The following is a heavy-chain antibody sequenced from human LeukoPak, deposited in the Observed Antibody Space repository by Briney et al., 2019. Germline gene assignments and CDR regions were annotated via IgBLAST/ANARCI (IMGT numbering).Heavy chain of an antibody. CDR2: ISYDGSNK. J-gene: IGHJ4*02. CDR1: GFTFSSYA. CDR3: ARVPFRYDY. Sequence: PGRSLRLSCAASGFTFSSYAMHWVRQAPGKGLEWVAVISYDGSNKYYADSVKGRFTISRDNSKNTLYLQMNSLRAEDTAVYYCARVPFRYDYWGQGTLVTVSS. V-gene: IGHV3-30-3*01. D-gene: IGHD3-9*01.